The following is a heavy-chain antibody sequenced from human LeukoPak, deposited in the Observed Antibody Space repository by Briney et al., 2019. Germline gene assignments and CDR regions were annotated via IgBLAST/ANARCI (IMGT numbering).Heavy chain of an antibody. Sequence: PGGSLRLSCAASGFTFSSYAMSWVRQAPGKGLEWVSYISSSATTIHYADSVKGRFTISRDNAQNSLYLQMNSLRAEDTAVYYCAKAGHGFGFDYWGQGTLVTVSS. V-gene: IGHV3-48*03. CDR2: ISSSATTI. D-gene: IGHD3-3*01. J-gene: IGHJ4*02. CDR1: GFTFSSYA. CDR3: AKAGHGFGFDY.